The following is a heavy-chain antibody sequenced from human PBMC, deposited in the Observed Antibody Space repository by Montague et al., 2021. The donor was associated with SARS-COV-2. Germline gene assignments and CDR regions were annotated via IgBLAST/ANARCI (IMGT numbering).Heavy chain of an antibody. J-gene: IGHJ6*02. D-gene: IGHD2-2*01. CDR1: GYTFTSYG. CDR3: ARAYCSSSSCPPPYYHGMDV. V-gene: IGHV1-18*01. Sequence: SVKVSCKASGYTFTSYGISWVRQAPGQGLEWMGWISAYNHNTNYPQKLQGRVTMTTDTSTSTAYMELRSLRSDDTAVYYCARAYCSSSSCPPPYYHGMDVWGQGTTVTVTS. CDR2: ISAYNHNT.